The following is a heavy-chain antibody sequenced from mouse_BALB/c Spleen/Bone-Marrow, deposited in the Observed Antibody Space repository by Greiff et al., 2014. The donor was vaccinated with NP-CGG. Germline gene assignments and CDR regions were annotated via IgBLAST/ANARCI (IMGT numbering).Heavy chain of an antibody. CDR3: ARQGYYGRSDY. V-gene: IGHV4-1*02. CDR1: GFDFSRYW. Sequence: DVHLVESGGGLVQPGGSLKLPCAASGFDFSRYWMSWVRQAPGKGLEWIGEINPDSSTINYTPSLKDKFIISRDNAKNTLYLQMSKVRSEDTALYYCARQGYYGRSDYWGQGTTLTVSS. CDR2: INPDSSTI. D-gene: IGHD1-1*01. J-gene: IGHJ2*01.